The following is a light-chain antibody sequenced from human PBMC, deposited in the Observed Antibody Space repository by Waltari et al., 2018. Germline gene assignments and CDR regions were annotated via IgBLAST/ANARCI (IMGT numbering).Light chain of an antibody. CDR3: QQSYSTPPFT. Sequence: DIQMTQSPSSLSASVGDRVTITCRASQSISSYLNWFQQKPGKAPKLLIYASSSLQSGVPSRFSGSGSETDFTLTISSLQPEDFATYYCQQSYSTPPFTLGPGTKVDIK. CDR2: ASS. J-gene: IGKJ3*01. CDR1: QSISSY. V-gene: IGKV1-39*01.